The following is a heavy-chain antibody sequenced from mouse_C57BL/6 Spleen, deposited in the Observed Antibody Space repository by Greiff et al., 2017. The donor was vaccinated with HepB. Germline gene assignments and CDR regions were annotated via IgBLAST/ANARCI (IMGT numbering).Heavy chain of an antibody. CDR3: ARGDMVRRDFDY. V-gene: IGHV1-59*01. D-gene: IGHD2-2*01. CDR2: IDPSDSYT. Sequence: QVQLQQSGAELVRPGTSVKLSCKASGYTFTSYWMHWVKQRPGQGLEWIGVIDPSDSYTNYNQKFKGKATLTVDTSSSTAYMQLSSLTSEDSAVYYCARGDMVRRDFDYWGQGTTLTVSS. J-gene: IGHJ2*01. CDR1: GYTFTSYW.